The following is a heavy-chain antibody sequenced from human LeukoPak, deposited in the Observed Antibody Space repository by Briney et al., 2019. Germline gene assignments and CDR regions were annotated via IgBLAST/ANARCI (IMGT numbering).Heavy chain of an antibody. J-gene: IGHJ4*02. Sequence: GGSLRLSCAASGFTFSSYSMNWVRQAPGKGLEWVAVISYDGSNKYYADSVKGRFTISRDNAKNTLYLQVNSLRAEDTAVYFCARAVAGAYFDYWGQGTLVTVSS. CDR2: ISYDGSNK. V-gene: IGHV3-30*03. D-gene: IGHD6-19*01. CDR3: ARAVAGAYFDY. CDR1: GFTFSSYS.